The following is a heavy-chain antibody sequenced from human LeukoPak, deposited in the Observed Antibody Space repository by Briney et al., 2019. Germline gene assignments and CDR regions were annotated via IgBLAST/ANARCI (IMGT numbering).Heavy chain of an antibody. CDR3: AKDARYFDWLLFYFDY. D-gene: IGHD3-9*01. Sequence: PGGSLRLSCAASGFTFSSYAMSWVRQAPGKGLEWVSAISGSGGSTYYADSVKGRFTISRDNSKNTLYLQMNSPRAEDTAVYYCAKDARYFDWLLFYFDYWGQGTLVTVSS. CDR1: GFTFSSYA. V-gene: IGHV3-23*01. CDR2: ISGSGGST. J-gene: IGHJ4*02.